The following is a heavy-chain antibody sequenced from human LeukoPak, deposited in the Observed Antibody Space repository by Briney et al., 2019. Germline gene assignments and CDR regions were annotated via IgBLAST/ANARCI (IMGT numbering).Heavy chain of an antibody. CDR2: IYYSGST. J-gene: IGHJ5*02. CDR1: GGSISSSSYY. CDR3: ARIIAADNWFDP. V-gene: IGHV4-39*07. D-gene: IGHD6-13*01. Sequence: SETLSLTCTVSGGSISSSSYYWGWIRQPPGKGLEWIGSIYYSGSTNYNPSLKSRVTISVDKSKNQFSLKLSSVTAADTAVYYCARIIAADNWFDPWGQGTLVTVSS.